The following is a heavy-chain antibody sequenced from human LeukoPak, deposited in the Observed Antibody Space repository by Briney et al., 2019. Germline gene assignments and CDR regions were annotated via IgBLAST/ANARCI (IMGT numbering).Heavy chain of an antibody. CDR3: ARDRGTTVVTGNLFDY. V-gene: IGHV4-38-2*02. Sequence: PSETLSLTCTVSGYSISSVYYWGWIRQPPGKGLEWIANIFHSGSTYYNPSLKSRVTISVDTSKNQFSLKLSSVTAADTAVYYCARDRGTTVVTGNLFDYWGQGTLVTVSS. J-gene: IGHJ4*02. CDR2: IFHSGST. D-gene: IGHD4-23*01. CDR1: GYSISSVYY.